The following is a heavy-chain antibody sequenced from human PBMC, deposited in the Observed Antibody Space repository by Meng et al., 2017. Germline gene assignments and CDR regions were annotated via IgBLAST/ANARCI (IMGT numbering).Heavy chain of an antibody. Sequence: QVQLQESGPGLVKPSQTLSLTCTVSGGFINSDDYYWSWIRQHPGKGLEWIGFIYYSGSTYYNPSLKSRVSISVDTSKNQFSLKVTSVTAADTAVYYCARGDYDGLAYWGQGTLVTVSS. CDR2: IYYSGST. V-gene: IGHV4-31*03. CDR1: GGFINSDDYY. J-gene: IGHJ4*02. D-gene: IGHD4-17*01. CDR3: ARGDYDGLAY.